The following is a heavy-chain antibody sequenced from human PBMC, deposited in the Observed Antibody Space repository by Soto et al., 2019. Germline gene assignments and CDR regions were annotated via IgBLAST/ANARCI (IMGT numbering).Heavy chain of an antibody. D-gene: IGHD2-8*01. CDR1: AFKFSDYY. CDR3: ARVYSDAFDI. J-gene: IGHJ3*02. CDR2: ISSSGTGI. V-gene: IGHV3-11*01. Sequence: GGSLRLSCAASAFKFSDYYMTWIRQAPGKGLEWVSYISSSGTGIYYADSVKGRFTISRDNAKNSLYLQMNSLRAEDTAVYYCARVYSDAFDIWGQGTMVTVS.